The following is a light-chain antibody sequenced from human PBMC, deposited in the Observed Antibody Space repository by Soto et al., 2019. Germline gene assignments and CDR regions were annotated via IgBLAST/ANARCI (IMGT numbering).Light chain of an antibody. CDR3: CSYTTSATYV. Sequence: QSVLTQPASVSGSPGQSITISCTGPSSDVGTYNLVSWYQQPPGKAPKLMIYEGSKRPSGVSNRFSGSKSGNTASLTISGLQAEDEADYYCCSYTTSATYVFGTGTKLTVL. V-gene: IGLV2-23*01. CDR2: EGS. CDR1: SSDVGTYNL. J-gene: IGLJ1*01.